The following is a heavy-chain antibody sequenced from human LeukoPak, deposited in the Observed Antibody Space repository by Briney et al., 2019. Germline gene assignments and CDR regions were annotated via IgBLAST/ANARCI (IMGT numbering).Heavy chain of an antibody. V-gene: IGHV5-51*01. CDR3: ASCTVAGTQAFGY. D-gene: IGHD6-19*01. CDR1: GYSFTSYW. CDR2: IYPGDSDT. J-gene: IGHJ4*02. Sequence: GESLKISCKGSGYSFTSYWISWVRQMPGKGLEWMGIIYPGDSDTRYSPSFQGQVTISADKSISTAYLQWSSLKASDTAMYYCASCTVAGTQAFGYWGQGTLVTVSS.